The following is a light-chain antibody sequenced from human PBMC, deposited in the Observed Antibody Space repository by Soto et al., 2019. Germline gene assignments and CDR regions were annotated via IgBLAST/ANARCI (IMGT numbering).Light chain of an antibody. CDR1: QSVSSNY. CDR3: HQYGSSPAT. Sequence: EIVLTQSPGTLSLSPGERATLSCMASQSVSSNYLAWYQQKPGQAPRLLIYGASSRATGIPDRFSGSGSGTDFTLTIRRLEPEDFAVYYCHQYGSSPATFGQGTKVDIK. CDR2: GAS. V-gene: IGKV3-20*01. J-gene: IGKJ1*01.